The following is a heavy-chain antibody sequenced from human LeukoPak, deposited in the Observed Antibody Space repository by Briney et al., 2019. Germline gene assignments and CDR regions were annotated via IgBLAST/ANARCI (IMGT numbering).Heavy chain of an antibody. Sequence: ASVKVSCKASGGTFTSYAISWVRQAPGQGLEWMGRIIPILGIAKYAQKSQGRVTITADKSTSTAYMELSSLTSEDTAVYYCAAVVVVAATDSGFDLWGQGTLVTVSS. V-gene: IGHV1-69*04. D-gene: IGHD2-15*01. CDR3: AAVVVVAATDSGFDL. J-gene: IGHJ5*02. CDR2: IIPILGIA. CDR1: GGTFTSYA.